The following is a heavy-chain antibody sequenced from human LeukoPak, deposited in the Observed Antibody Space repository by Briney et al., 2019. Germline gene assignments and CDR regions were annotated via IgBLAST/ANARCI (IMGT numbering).Heavy chain of an antibody. D-gene: IGHD3/OR15-3a*01. CDR2: IYTSGST. CDR1: GGSISSGSYY. Sequence: PSETLSLTCTVSGGSISSGSYYWSWIRQPAGKGLEWIGRIYTSGSTNYNPSLKSRVTISVDMSKNQFSLKLSSVTAADTAVYYCARENYVGPHRTGFDYWGQGTLVTVSS. V-gene: IGHV4-61*02. J-gene: IGHJ4*02. CDR3: ARENYVGPHRTGFDY.